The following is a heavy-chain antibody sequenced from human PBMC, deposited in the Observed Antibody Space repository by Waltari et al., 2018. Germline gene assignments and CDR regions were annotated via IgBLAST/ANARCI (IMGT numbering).Heavy chain of an antibody. CDR2: INQDGSEK. J-gene: IGHJ4*02. V-gene: IGHV3-7*04. CDR3: ARVIDGDPLDY. CDR1: GFTFSSYW. D-gene: IGHD4-17*01. Sequence: EVQLVESGGGLVQPGGSLRLSCAASGFTFSSYWMSWVRQAPGKGLEWGANINQDGSEKYYVDSVKGRFTISRDNAKNSLYLQMNSLRAEDTAVYYCARVIDGDPLDYWGQGTLVTVSS.